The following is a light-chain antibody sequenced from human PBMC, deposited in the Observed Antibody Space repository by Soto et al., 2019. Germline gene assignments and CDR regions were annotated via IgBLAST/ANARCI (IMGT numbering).Light chain of an antibody. J-gene: IGKJ4*01. CDR3: HQTFTPPLT. V-gene: IGKV1-39*01. CDR2: AAS. Sequence: DIEMTQSPSSLSASVGDSVTITCRASQSISNFLTWYRKSPGRAPELLIYAASTLQSGDPSRFSGSGSGTDFTLTIRSLQPEDFATYWCHQTFTPPLTFGCGTKVE. CDR1: QSISNF.